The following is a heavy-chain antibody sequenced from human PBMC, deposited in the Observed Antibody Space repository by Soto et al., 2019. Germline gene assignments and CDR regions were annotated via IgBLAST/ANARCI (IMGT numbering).Heavy chain of an antibody. Sequence: GGSLRLSCAASGFTFKNCAMSWVRQAPGKGLEWVSAITGSGSGGITYYADSVKGRFTISRDTSKNTLYLQMNSLRAEDTAVYYGAKDRYDSSVHYFDYWGQGTLVTVSS. J-gene: IGHJ4*02. CDR2: ITGSGSGGIT. CDR3: AKDRYDSSVHYFDY. D-gene: IGHD3-22*01. CDR1: GFTFKNCA. V-gene: IGHV3-23*01.